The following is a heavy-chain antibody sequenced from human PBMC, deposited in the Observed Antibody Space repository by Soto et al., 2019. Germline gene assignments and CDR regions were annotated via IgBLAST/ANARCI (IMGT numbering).Heavy chain of an antibody. D-gene: IGHD3-10*01. V-gene: IGHV1-18*01. Sequence: ASVKVSCKTSGDTFTNFGLSWVRQAPGQGREWMGWIATCNSNKNYAQKFQGRLTLTTDTSTSTGYMELKSLEYDDTAVYYCARVLRGVVNWFDPWGQGXLVTVSS. CDR2: IATCNSNK. J-gene: IGHJ5*02. CDR3: ARVLRGVVNWFDP. CDR1: GDTFTNFG.